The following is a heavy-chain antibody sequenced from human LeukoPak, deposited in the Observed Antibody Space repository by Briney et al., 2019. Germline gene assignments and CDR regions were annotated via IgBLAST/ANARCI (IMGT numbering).Heavy chain of an antibody. CDR3: ARVSESGNSDY. CDR1: GFSFTSYG. V-gene: IGHV3-33*01. CDR2: IWYDGTNK. Sequence: PGGSLRPSCAASGFSFTSYGMHWVRQAPGKGLEWVAVIWYDGTNKYYADSVKGRYTISRDTSNNMLYLQMNSLRAEDTAVYYCARVSESGNSDYWGQGTLVTVSS. D-gene: IGHD4-23*01. J-gene: IGHJ4*02.